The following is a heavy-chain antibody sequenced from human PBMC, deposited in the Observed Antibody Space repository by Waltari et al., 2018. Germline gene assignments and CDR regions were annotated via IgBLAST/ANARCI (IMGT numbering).Heavy chain of an antibody. CDR3: ARCSGWDLDY. CDR1: GYSISSGSY. J-gene: IGHJ4*02. V-gene: IGHV4-38-2*01. D-gene: IGHD6-19*01. Sequence: QVQLQESGPGLVKPSVTLSLTCAVSGYSISSGSYWGWIRQPPGKGLEWIGSIYHSGSTYYNPSLKSRVTISVDTSKNQFSLKLSSVTAADTAVYYCARCSGWDLDYWGQGTLVTVSS. CDR2: IYHSGST.